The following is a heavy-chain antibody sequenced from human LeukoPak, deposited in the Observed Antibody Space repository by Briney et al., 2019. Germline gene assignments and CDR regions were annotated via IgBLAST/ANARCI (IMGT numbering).Heavy chain of an antibody. D-gene: IGHD3-22*01. CDR2: INHSGST. CDR1: GGSFSGYY. Sequence: PPETLSLTCAVYGGSFSGYYWSWIRQPPGKGLEWIGEINHSGSTNYNPSLKSRVTISVDTSKNQFSLKLSSVTAADTAVYYCASLYYYDSSGYHDYWGQGTLVTVSS. V-gene: IGHV4-34*01. CDR3: ASLYYYDSSGYHDY. J-gene: IGHJ4*02.